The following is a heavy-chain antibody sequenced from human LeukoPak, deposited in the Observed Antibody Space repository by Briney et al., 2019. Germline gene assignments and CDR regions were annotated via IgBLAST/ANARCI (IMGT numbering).Heavy chain of an antibody. CDR1: GGTFSSSA. CDR3: ARVTGHYILEWFPNPNYYYGMDV. D-gene: IGHD3-3*01. V-gene: IGHV1-69*04. CDR2: IIPMLGIP. J-gene: IGHJ6*02. Sequence: SVKVSCKASGGTFSSSAINWVRQAPGQGLEWMGRIIPMLGIPNYAQKFQGRVTITADKFTSTAYMELSSLRSEDTAVYYCARVTGHYILEWFPNPNYYYGMDVWGQGTTVTVSS.